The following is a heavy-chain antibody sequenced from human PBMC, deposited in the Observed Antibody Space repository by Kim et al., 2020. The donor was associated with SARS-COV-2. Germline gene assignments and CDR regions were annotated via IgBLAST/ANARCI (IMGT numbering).Heavy chain of an antibody. D-gene: IGHD2-2*01. CDR1: GGSLSSSSYY. J-gene: IGHJ3*02. Sequence: SETLSLTCTVSGGSLSSSSYYWGWIRQPPGKGLEWIGSIYYVGSIYYNPSLKSRVTISVDTSKNQFSLKLSSVTAADTAVYYCARDLVVLVPGDTDAFD. CDR3: ARDLVVLVPGDTDAFD. V-gene: IGHV4-39*07. CDR2: IYYVGSI.